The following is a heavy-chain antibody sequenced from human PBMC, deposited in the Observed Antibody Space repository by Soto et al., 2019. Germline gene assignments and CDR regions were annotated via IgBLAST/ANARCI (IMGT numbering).Heavy chain of an antibody. V-gene: IGHV4-31*03. CDR2: IDYSGST. CDR3: ARGAGGSGTPRSDY. J-gene: IGHJ4*02. CDR1: GGSISSGGYY. D-gene: IGHD3-10*01. Sequence: QVQLQESGPGLVKPSQTLSLTCTVSGGSISSGGYYWSWIRQHPGKGLEWIGYIDYSGSTYYNPYLKSRVTISVDTSKNQFSLKLSSVTAADTAVYYCARGAGGSGTPRSDYWGQGTLVTVSS.